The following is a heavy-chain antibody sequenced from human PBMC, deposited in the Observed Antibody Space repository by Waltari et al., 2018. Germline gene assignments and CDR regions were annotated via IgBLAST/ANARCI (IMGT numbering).Heavy chain of an antibody. Sequence: QVQLQESGPGLVKPSETLSLTCTVPGCSISSHYWRWIRQPPGKGLEWIGYIYSSGSTNYNPSLKSRVTISVDTSKNQFSLKLSSVTAADTAVYYCARDGVVVPAANPYYYYGMDVWGQGTTVTVSS. CDR3: ARDGVVVPAANPYYYYGMDV. CDR2: IYSSGST. J-gene: IGHJ6*02. V-gene: IGHV4-59*11. CDR1: GCSISSHY. D-gene: IGHD2-2*01.